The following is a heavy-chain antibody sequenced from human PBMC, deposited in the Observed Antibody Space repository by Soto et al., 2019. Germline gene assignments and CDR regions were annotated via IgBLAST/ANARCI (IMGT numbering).Heavy chain of an antibody. CDR3: AKDSEEVWLNSGSYEPCWDY. CDR2: ISGSGGST. D-gene: IGHD1-26*01. Sequence: GESLKISCAASGFTFSSYAMSWVRQAPGKGLEWVSAISGSGGSTYYADSVKGRFTISRDNSKNTLYLQMNSLRAEDTAVYYCAKDSEEVWLNSGSYEPCWDYWGQGTLVTVSS. V-gene: IGHV3-23*01. J-gene: IGHJ4*02. CDR1: GFTFSSYA.